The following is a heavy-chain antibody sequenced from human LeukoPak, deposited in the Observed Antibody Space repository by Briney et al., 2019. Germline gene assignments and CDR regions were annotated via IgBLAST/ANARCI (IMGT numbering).Heavy chain of an antibody. Sequence: AGGSLRLSCAASGFTFSSYGMHWVRQAPGKGLEWVSYITRSGSTTYYADSVKGRFTISRDNAKNSLYLQMNSLTTEDTAVYYCARDMAAAGDYWGQGTPVTVSS. J-gene: IGHJ4*02. CDR2: ITRSGSTT. CDR1: GFTFSSYG. D-gene: IGHD6-13*01. CDR3: ARDMAAAGDY. V-gene: IGHV3-48*04.